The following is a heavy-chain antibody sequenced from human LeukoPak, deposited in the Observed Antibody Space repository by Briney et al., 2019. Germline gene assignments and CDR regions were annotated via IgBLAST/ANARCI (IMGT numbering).Heavy chain of an antibody. J-gene: IGHJ4*01. Sequence: PSETLSLPCTVSGGSISSSSYYWGWIRQPPGKGLEWIGSIYYSGSTYYNPSLKSRVTISVNTSKNQFSLKLSSVTAADTAVYYCARHVPSLDSRAFDNWGHGTLVTVSS. CDR2: IYYSGST. CDR1: GGSISSSSYY. CDR3: ARHVPSLDSRAFDN. V-gene: IGHV4-39*01. D-gene: IGHD3-22*01.